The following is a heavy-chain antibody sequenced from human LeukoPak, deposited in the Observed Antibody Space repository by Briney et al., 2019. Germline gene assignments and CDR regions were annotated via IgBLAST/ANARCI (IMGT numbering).Heavy chain of an antibody. D-gene: IGHD7-27*01. CDR1: GFTVSSSY. V-gene: IGHV3-53*01. CDR3: ARRPPTNWGLDY. J-gene: IGHJ4*02. CDR2: IYRGGST. Sequence: GGSLRLSCAASGFTVSSSYMSWVRQAPGKGPEWVSVIYRGGSTYYADSVKGRFTISRDNSKNTLYLQMSSLRAEDTAVYYCARRPPTNWGLDYWGQGTLVTVSS.